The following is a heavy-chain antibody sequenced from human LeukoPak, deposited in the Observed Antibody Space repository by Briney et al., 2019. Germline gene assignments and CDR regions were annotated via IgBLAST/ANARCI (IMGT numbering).Heavy chain of an antibody. CDR2: IYYTGST. CDR3: ARQSEGLLWFGETPNNWFDP. J-gene: IGHJ5*02. D-gene: IGHD3-10*01. V-gene: IGHV4-59*08. CDR1: GGSVSDYY. Sequence: SETLSLTCTVSGGSVSDYYWSWIRQSPGKGLEWIGYIYYTGSTSYNPSLKSRVTISADTSKNQFSLKLSSVTAADTAVYYCARQSEGLLWFGETPNNWFDPWGQGTLVTVSS.